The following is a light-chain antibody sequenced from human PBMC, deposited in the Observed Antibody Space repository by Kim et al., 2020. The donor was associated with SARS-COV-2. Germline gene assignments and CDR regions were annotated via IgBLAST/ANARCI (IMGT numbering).Light chain of an antibody. CDR1: NIGSKS. CDR3: QVWDTTSDHPGV. J-gene: IGLJ3*02. CDR2: YDG. V-gene: IGLV3-21*01. Sequence: PGQTANLNCGGDNIGSKSVHWYQQRPGPAPVLIIYYDGDRPSGIPARISGSNSGNTATLTIARVEAGDEADYHCQVWDTTSDHPGVFGGGTKLTVL.